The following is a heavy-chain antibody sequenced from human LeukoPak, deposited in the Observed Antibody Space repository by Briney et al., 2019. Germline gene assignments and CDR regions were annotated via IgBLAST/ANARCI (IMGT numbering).Heavy chain of an antibody. J-gene: IGHJ4*02. CDR2: ITPNSGGT. V-gene: IGHV1-2*02. CDR3: VRKSATRRTSEFDY. CDR1: GSTFSDYY. D-gene: IGHD2-15*01. Sequence: SVKVSCKASGSTFSDYYIHWVRQAPGQGLEWMGWITPNSGGTKYAQRFQGRVTMTRDTSISTAYMDLSSLGSDDTAVFYCVRKSATRRTSEFDYWGQGTPVTVSS.